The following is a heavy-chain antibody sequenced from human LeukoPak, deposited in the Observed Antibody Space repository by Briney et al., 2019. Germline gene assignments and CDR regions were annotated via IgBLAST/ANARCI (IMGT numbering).Heavy chain of an antibody. Sequence: GGSLRLSCAASGFTFSSYAMNWVRQAPGKGLEWVSYISSSSGTIYYVDSVKGRFTTSRDNAMNSLYLQMNSLRAEDTAVYYCARAKRNGFDIWGQGTMVTVSS. V-gene: IGHV3-48*01. CDR3: ARAKRNGFDI. J-gene: IGHJ3*02. CDR1: GFTFSSYA. CDR2: ISSSSGTI.